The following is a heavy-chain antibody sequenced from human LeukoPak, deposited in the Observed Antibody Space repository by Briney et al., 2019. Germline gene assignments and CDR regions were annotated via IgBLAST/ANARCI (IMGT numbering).Heavy chain of an antibody. J-gene: IGHJ1*01. V-gene: IGHV4-30-2*01. Sequence: TPSETLSLTCAVSGGSIGGGGYSWSWIRQPPGKGLEWIGYIYHSGSTYYNPSLKSRVTISVDRSKNQFSLKLSSVTAADTAVYYCARGAGCSSTSCYALYFQHWGQGTLVTVSS. CDR3: ARGAGCSSTSCYALYFQH. CDR2: IYHSGST. CDR1: GGSIGGGGYS. D-gene: IGHD2-2*01.